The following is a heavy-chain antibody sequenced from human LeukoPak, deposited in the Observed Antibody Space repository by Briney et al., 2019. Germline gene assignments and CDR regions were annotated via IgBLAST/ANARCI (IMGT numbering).Heavy chain of an antibody. CDR2: IWYDGSNK. CDR3: ARGRCGSTSCIPFDY. J-gene: IGHJ4*02. CDR1: GFTFSSYG. D-gene: IGHD2-2*01. V-gene: IGHV3-33*01. Sequence: GGSLRLSCAASGFTFSSYGMHWVRQAPGKGLEWGAVIWYDGSNKYYADSVKGRFTISRDNSKNTLYLQMNSLRAEDTAVYYCARGRCGSTSCIPFDYWGQGTLVTVSS.